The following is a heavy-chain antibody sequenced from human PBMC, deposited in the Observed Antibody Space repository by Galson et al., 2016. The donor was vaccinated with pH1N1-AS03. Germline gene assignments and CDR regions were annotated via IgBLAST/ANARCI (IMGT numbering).Heavy chain of an antibody. D-gene: IGHD1-1*01. V-gene: IGHV3-7*01. CDR3: ARYGNSHWSET. CDR1: GFTFGSYW. Sequence: SLRLSCAASGFTFGSYWMSWVRQAPGKGLEWVANIKEDGSEKYYVDSVKGRFTISRDNSKNSLYLQMNSLRVEDTALYYCARYGNSHWSETWGQGTLVTVSS. J-gene: IGHJ5*02. CDR2: IKEDGSEK.